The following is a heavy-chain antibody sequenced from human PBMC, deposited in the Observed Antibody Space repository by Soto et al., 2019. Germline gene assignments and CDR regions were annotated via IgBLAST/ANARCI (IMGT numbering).Heavy chain of an antibody. J-gene: IGHJ5*02. D-gene: IGHD6-6*01. V-gene: IGHV1-18*01. CDR3: ARDLIAVRPGWFDP. Sequence: QVQLVQSGAEVKKPGASVKVFCKASGYNFITYGISWVRQAPGQGLEWMGWISVYNGNTKYAEKVQGRVTMTTDTSTSTAYMELRSLRSDDTAVYYCARDLIAVRPGWFDPWGQGTLVTVSS. CDR1: GYNFITYG. CDR2: ISVYNGNT.